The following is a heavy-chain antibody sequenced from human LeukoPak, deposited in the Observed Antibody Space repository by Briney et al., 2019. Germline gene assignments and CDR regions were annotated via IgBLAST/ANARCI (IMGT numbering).Heavy chain of an antibody. Sequence: PSETLSLTCVVSGYSISSGYYWGWIRQPPGKGLQWIGSIYHTGNTYYNPSLKSRVTISLDTSKNQFSLKLTSVPAADTAVYYCARRDYDNWFDPWGQGTLVTVSS. CDR1: GYSISSGYY. J-gene: IGHJ5*02. D-gene: IGHD4-17*01. CDR2: IYHTGNT. CDR3: ARRDYDNWFDP. V-gene: IGHV4-38-2*01.